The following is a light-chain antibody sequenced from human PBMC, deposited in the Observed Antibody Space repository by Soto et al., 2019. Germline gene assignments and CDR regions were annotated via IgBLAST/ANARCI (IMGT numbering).Light chain of an antibody. V-gene: IGKV1-33*01. CDR1: QAIRNY. Sequence: DIQMTQSPSSLSTSVGDRVTITCQASQAIRNYLNWYQQRPGTAPKLLIYGGSTLETGVPSRFSGRGSAADFTLTISSLQPEDIATYYCQQYDTLPPTFGGGTKVDI. CDR3: QQYDTLPPT. CDR2: GGS. J-gene: IGKJ4*01.